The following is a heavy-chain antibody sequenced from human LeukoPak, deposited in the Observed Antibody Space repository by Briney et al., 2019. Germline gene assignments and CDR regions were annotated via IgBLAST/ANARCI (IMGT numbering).Heavy chain of an antibody. CDR3: ARGSVVPATMYNWFDP. D-gene: IGHD2-2*01. J-gene: IGHJ5*02. Sequence: ASVEVSCKASGYTLTGYYIHWVRQAPGQGLEWMGRINPNSGGAKYAEKFQGRVTMTRDTSISTAYLELSSLRSDDTAVYYCARGSVVPATMYNWFDPWGQGTLVTVSS. V-gene: IGHV1-2*06. CDR1: GYTLTGYY. CDR2: INPNSGGA.